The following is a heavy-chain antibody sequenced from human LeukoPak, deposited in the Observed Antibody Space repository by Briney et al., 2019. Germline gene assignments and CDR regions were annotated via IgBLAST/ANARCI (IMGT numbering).Heavy chain of an antibody. CDR3: AREHSSGWSFYYFDY. Sequence: SETLSLTCTVSGGSISSQYWSWIRQPPGKGLEWIGYIYSSGSTNYNPSLKSRLTISVDTSKNQFSLRLSSVTAADTAVYYCAREHSSGWSFYYFDYWGQGTLVTVSS. D-gene: IGHD6-19*01. CDR1: GGSISSQY. V-gene: IGHV4-59*11. J-gene: IGHJ4*02. CDR2: IYSSGST.